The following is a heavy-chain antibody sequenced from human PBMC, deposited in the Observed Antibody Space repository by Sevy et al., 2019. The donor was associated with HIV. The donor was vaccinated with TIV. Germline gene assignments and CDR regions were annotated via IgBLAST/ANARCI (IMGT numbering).Heavy chain of an antibody. Sequence: GGSLRLSCAASGSTVSSNYMSWVRQAPGKGLEWVSVIYSGGSTYYADSVKGRFTISRDNSKNTLYLQMNSLRAEDTAVYYCARGGHFVAYAFDIWGQGTMVTVSS. V-gene: IGHV3-53*01. CDR2: IYSGGST. CDR3: ARGGHFVAYAFDI. CDR1: GSTVSSNY. J-gene: IGHJ3*02. D-gene: IGHD5-12*01.